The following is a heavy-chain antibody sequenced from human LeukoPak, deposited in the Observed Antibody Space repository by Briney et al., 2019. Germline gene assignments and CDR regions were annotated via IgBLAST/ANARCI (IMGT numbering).Heavy chain of an antibody. J-gene: IGHJ4*02. Sequence: GGSLRLSCVASGFTFSSYSMNWVRQAPGKGLEWISFISSSNNRMSYADSVKGRFTISRDNAKNSLYLQMNSLRVEDTAVYYCARDYTGSGSSNDYWGQGTLVTVSS. CDR2: ISSSNNRM. CDR3: ARDYTGSGSSNDY. CDR1: GFTFSSYS. D-gene: IGHD3-10*01. V-gene: IGHV3-48*04.